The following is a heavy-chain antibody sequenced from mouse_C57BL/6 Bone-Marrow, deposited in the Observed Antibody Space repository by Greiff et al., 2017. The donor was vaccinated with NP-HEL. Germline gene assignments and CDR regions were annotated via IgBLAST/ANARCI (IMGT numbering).Heavy chain of an antibody. D-gene: IGHD1-1*01. CDR1: GYTFTDYE. J-gene: IGHJ3*01. Sequence: QVTLKESGAELVRPGASVTLSCKASGYTFTDYEMHWVKQTPVHGLEWIGAIDPETGGTAYNQKFKGKAILTADKSSSTAYMELRSLTSEDSAVYYCTRRGYGSSLAWFAYWGQGTLVTVSA. V-gene: IGHV1-15*01. CDR2: IDPETGGT. CDR3: TRRGYGSSLAWFAY.